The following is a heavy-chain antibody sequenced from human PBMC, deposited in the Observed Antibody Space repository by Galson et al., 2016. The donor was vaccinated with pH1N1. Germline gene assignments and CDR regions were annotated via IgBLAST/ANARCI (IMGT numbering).Heavy chain of an antibody. D-gene: IGHD3-22*01. CDR3: ARAAYYDVYLVDFYFDF. CDR2: TSSDDSKK. CDR1: GFPLSHYY. Sequence: SLRLSCAASGFPLSHYYMHWVRQAPGKGLEWVAATSSDDSKKSYAESMKGRFTTSRDNSRNTPYLQMDSLRPEDTGVYFCARAAYYDVYLVDFYFDFWGQGTLVTVSS. J-gene: IGHJ4*02. V-gene: IGHV3-30*04.